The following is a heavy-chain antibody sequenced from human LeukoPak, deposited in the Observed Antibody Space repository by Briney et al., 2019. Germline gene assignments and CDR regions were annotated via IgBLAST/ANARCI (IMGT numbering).Heavy chain of an antibody. J-gene: IGHJ4*02. CDR1: RFTFSSYV. CDR2: IWDDGDNK. V-gene: IGHV3-33*06. Sequence: GGSLRLSCAASRFTFSSYVMHWVRQAPGKGLEWVALIWDDGDNKYYSDSVKGRFTISRDNSKNTLYLQMNSLRAEDTAVYYCAKARATYLYDTSGYSALDYWGQGTLVTVSS. CDR3: AKARATYLYDTSGYSALDY. D-gene: IGHD3-22*01.